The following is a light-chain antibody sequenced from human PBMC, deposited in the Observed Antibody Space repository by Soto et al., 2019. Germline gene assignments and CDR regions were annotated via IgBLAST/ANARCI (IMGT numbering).Light chain of an antibody. CDR3: QQYNKWPPIT. CDR2: GAS. V-gene: IGKV3D-15*01. J-gene: IGKJ5*01. Sequence: EIVMTQSPATLSLSPGERATLSCRASQSISNDLAWYQQKPGQAPRLLISGASTRATGIPARFGGSGSGTEFTLTISSLQSEDSAVYYCQQYNKWPPITFGQGTRLEI. CDR1: QSISND.